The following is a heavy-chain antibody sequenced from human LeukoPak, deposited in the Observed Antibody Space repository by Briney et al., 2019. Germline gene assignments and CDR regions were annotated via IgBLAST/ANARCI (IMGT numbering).Heavy chain of an antibody. D-gene: IGHD3-22*01. J-gene: IGHJ4*02. CDR3: ARVYYYDSSGYYYDY. CDR1: GGTFSSYA. CDR2: INPNSGGT. V-gene: IGHV1-2*02. Sequence: AASVKVSCKASGGTFSSYAISWVRQAPGQGLEWMGWINPNSGGTNYAQKFQGRVTMTRDTSISTAYMELSRLRSDDTAVYYCARVYYYDSSGYYYDYWGQGTLVTVSS.